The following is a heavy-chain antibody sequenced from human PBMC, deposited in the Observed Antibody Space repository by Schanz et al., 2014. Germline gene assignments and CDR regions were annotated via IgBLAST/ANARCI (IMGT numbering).Heavy chain of an antibody. V-gene: IGHV1-8*02. CDR3: ARGRTFDY. CDR2: MNPNSGNP. J-gene: IGHJ4*02. CDR1: GYTFSDYG. Sequence: VQLEQSGPEVKKPGASVKVSCKTSGYTFSDYGITWVRQAPGQGLEWLGWMNPNSGNPGFAQKFRGRVTMTRNTSMSTAYIELHILTSEDTAVYYCARGRTFDYWGQGTLVTVSS.